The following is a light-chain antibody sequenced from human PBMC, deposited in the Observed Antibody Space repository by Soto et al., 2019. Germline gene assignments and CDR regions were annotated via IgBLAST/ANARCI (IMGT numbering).Light chain of an antibody. Sequence: DIQVTQSPSTLSASVGDRVTITCRASQSISHWLAWYQQKPGKAPKLMIYNASILESGVPSRFSGSGSETEFTLTITILQPDDFATYYCQQYNTYWTFGQGTKVEIK. CDR2: NAS. CDR1: QSISHW. CDR3: QQYNTYWT. V-gene: IGKV1-5*03. J-gene: IGKJ1*01.